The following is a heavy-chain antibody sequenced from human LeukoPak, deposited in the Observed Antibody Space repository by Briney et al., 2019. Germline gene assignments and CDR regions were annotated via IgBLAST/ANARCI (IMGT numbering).Heavy chain of an antibody. Sequence: SETLSLTCTVSGGSISSYYWSWIRQPPGKGLEWIGYIYYSGSTNYNPSLKSRVTISVDTSKNQFSLKLSSVTAADTAVYYCARETMVWGQGTPVTVSS. V-gene: IGHV4-59*01. CDR1: GGSISSYY. CDR2: IYYSGST. J-gene: IGHJ4*02. D-gene: IGHD4/OR15-4a*01. CDR3: ARETMV.